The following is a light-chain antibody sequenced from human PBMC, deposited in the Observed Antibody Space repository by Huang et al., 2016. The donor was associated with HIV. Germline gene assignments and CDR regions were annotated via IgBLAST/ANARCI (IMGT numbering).Light chain of an antibody. CDR2: GAS. J-gene: IGKJ3*01. V-gene: IGKV3-20*01. CDR3: QQYGSSPFT. Sequence: DIVLTQSPGTLSLSPGERATLSCRASQSVSSSYLAWYQQKPGQAPRLRIYGASSRATGFPDRCSGSGSGTDFTLTISRLEPEDFAVNYCQQYGSSPFTFGPGTKVDIK. CDR1: QSVSSSY.